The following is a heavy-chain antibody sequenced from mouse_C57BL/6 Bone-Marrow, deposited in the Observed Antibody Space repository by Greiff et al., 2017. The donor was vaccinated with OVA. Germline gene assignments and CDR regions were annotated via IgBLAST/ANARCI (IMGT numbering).Heavy chain of an antibody. D-gene: IGHD1-1*01. V-gene: IGHV5-9*01. CDR3: ARRITPFDD. J-gene: IGHJ2*01. CDR2: ISGGGGNT. Sequence: EVQGVESGGGLVKPGGSLKLSCAASGFTFSSYTMSWVRQTPEKRLEWVATISGGGGNTYYPDSVKGRFTISRDNAKNTLYLQMSSLRSEDTALYYCARRITPFDDWGQGTTLTVSS. CDR1: GFTFSSYT.